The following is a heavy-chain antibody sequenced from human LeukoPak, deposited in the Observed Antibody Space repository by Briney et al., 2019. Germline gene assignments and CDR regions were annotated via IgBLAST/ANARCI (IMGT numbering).Heavy chain of an antibody. Sequence: SETLSLTCTVSGYSISSYYCSWIRQHPGKELEWMGYIYYSGSTKYNPSLKRRVIISVDADKNKFSLKLSSVSAADTAVYYCARQSLIWTSYPFDYWGQGTLVTVSS. CDR3: ARQSLIWTSYPFDY. CDR2: IYYSGST. J-gene: IGHJ4*02. CDR1: GYSISSYY. V-gene: IGHV4-59*08. D-gene: IGHD3/OR15-3a*01.